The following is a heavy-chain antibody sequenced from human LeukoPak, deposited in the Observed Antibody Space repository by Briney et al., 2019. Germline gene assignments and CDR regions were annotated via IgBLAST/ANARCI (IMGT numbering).Heavy chain of an antibody. Sequence: ASVKVSCKASGYTFTKSYIHWVRHAPGQRLEWMGLINPGGDNTKYAQNFQGRVTMTSDTSARTVYMELSSLRSEDTAIYYCARIRDGYNDAYDIWGQGTVVTVPS. V-gene: IGHV1-46*01. CDR2: INPGGDNT. CDR1: GYTFTKSY. D-gene: IGHD5-24*01. CDR3: ARIRDGYNDAYDI. J-gene: IGHJ3*02.